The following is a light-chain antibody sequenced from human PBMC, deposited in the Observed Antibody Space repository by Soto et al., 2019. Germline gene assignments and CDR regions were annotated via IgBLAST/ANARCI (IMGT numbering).Light chain of an antibody. CDR2: DIF. V-gene: IGKV3D-15*01. Sequence: EIVMTQSPATLSVSPGERPTLSCRASQSVVRDLAWYQQKPGQAPRLVXYDIFTRANGVPTRISGSGSGTKLTLTISSLQSEDFVVYDCQQYHDWPPITFGQGTRLEIK. J-gene: IGKJ5*01. CDR3: QQYHDWPPIT. CDR1: QSVVRD.